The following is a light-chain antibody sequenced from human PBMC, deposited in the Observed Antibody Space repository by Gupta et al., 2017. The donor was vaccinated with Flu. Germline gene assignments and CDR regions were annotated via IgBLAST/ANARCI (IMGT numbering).Light chain of an antibody. J-gene: IGLJ2*01. CDR1: SSDVGGYNY. V-gene: IGLV2-14*01. CDR2: EVS. Sequence: TLSCTGTSSDVGGYNYVSWYQQHPCKAPNLMIYEVSNRPSGGSNRFSGSKSGNTVSLTISGLQAEDEADYYCSSYTSSSTLDVLFGGGTKLTVL. CDR3: SSYTSSSTLDVL.